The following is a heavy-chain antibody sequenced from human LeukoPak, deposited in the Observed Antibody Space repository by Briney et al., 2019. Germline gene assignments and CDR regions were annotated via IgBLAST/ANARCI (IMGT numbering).Heavy chain of an antibody. D-gene: IGHD3-3*01. CDR1: GYTFTSYG. V-gene: IGHV1-18*01. J-gene: IGHJ4*02. Sequence: ASVKVSCKASGYTFTSYGISWVRQAPGQGLEWMGWISAYNGNTNYAQKLQGRVTMTTDTSTSTAYMELRSLRSDDTAVYYCARVWGGHDGDFWSVLGYFDYWGQGTLVTVSS. CDR3: ARVWGGHDGDFWSVLGYFDY. CDR2: ISAYNGNT.